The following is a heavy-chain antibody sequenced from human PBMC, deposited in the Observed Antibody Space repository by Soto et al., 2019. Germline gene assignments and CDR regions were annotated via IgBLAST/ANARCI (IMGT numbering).Heavy chain of an antibody. CDR3: ANRRSSWGEFDY. J-gene: IGHJ4*02. D-gene: IGHD6-13*01. Sequence: QVQLVESGGGVVQPGRSLRLSCAASGFIFSNYDMHWVRQAPGKGLEWVAIISYDGSNKYSADSVKGRFTISRDNSKNTLYLQMNSLRTEDTAVYYCANRRSSWGEFDYWGQGTLVTVSS. CDR2: ISYDGSNK. V-gene: IGHV3-30*18. CDR1: GFIFSNYD.